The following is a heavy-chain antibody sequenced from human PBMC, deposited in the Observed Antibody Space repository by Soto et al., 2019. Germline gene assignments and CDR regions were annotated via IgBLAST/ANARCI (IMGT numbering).Heavy chain of an antibody. J-gene: IGHJ6*02. CDR2: IYYSGST. V-gene: IGHV4-59*01. Sequence: SETLSLTCTVSGGSISSYYWSWIRQPPGKGLEWIGYIYYSGSTNYNPSLKSRVTISVDTSKNQFSLKLSSVTAADTAVYYCAREKGLRSAHYRLSGWGQGTSVTVS. CDR3: AREKGLRSAHYRLSG. CDR1: GGSISSYY. D-gene: IGHD5-12*01.